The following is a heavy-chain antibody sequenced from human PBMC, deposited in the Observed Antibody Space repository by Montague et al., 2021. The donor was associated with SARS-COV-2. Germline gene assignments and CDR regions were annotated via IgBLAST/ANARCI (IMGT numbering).Heavy chain of an antibody. CDR1: GGSISSSSNY. V-gene: IGHV4-39*01. J-gene: IGHJ4*02. CDR3: ARLNFHITIFGVVSSRVFDY. Sequence: SETLSLPCTVSGGSISSSSNYWGWIRQPPGKGLEWIGNIYYSGSTYYDPSLKSRVTISVDTSKNQFSLKLSSVTAADTAVYYCARLNFHITIFGVVSSRVFDYWGQGTLVTVSS. CDR2: IYYSGST. D-gene: IGHD3-3*01.